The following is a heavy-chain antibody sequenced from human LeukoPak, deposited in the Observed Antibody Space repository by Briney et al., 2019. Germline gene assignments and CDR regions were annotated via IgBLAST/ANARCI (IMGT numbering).Heavy chain of an antibody. CDR3: ARTTGQLRYFDWPPHYYFDY. CDR2: IYTSGTT. Sequence: PGGSLRLSCAASGFTFSSYAMSWIRQPAGKGLGWIGRIYTSGTTHYNPSLKSRVTMSVDTSKNLFPLKLSSVTAADTAVYYCARTTGQLRYFDWPPHYYFDYWGQGTLVTVSS. D-gene: IGHD3-9*01. J-gene: IGHJ4*02. CDR1: GFTFSSYA. V-gene: IGHV4-4*07.